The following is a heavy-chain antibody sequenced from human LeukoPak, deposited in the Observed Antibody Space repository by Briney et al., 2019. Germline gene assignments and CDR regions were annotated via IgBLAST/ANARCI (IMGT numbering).Heavy chain of an antibody. CDR3: ARGGRLGVYYDFWSGYYTVDY. J-gene: IGHJ4*02. CDR1: GYTFTSYG. D-gene: IGHD3-3*01. Sequence: ASVKVPCKASGYTFTSYGISWVRQAPGQGLEWMGWISAYNGNTNYAQKLQGRVTMTTDTSTSTAYMELRSLRSDDTAVYYCARGGRLGVYYDFWSGYYTVDYWGQGTLVTVSS. CDR2: ISAYNGNT. V-gene: IGHV1-18*01.